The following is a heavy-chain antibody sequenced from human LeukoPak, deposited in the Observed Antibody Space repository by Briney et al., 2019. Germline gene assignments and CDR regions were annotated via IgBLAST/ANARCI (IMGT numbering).Heavy chain of an antibody. J-gene: IGHJ4*02. CDR3: AKGPTYYYDSSGYFDY. D-gene: IGHD3-22*01. Sequence: GGSLRLSCAASGFTFSSYAMSWVRQAPGKGLEWVSAISGSGGSTYYADSVKGRFTISRDNSKNTLYLQMNSLRAEDTAVYYCAKGPTYYYDSSGYFDYWGQGTLVTVSS. CDR1: GFTFSSYA. V-gene: IGHV3-23*01. CDR2: ISGSGGST.